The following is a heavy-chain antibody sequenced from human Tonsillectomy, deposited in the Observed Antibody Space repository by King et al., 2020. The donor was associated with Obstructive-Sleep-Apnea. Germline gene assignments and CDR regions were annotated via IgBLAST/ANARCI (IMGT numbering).Heavy chain of an antibody. CDR1: GFTFSSYA. D-gene: IGHD1-26*01. Sequence: VQLVESGGGLVQPGGSLRLSCVASGFTFSSYAMSWVRQAPGKGLEWVSAISGSGGSTYYADSVKGRFSISRDNTKNTLYLQMNSLRAEDTAVYYCAKSESYLYYFDYGGQGTLVTVSS. J-gene: IGHJ4*02. CDR3: AKSESYLYYFDY. CDR2: ISGSGGST. V-gene: IGHV3-23*04.